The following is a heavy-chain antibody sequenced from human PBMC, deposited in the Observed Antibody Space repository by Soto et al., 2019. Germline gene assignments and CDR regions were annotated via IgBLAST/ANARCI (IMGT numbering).Heavy chain of an antibody. CDR1: GFTFSSYG. V-gene: IGHV3-33*01. Sequence: PGGSLRLSCAASGFTFSSYGMHWVRQAPGKGLEWVAVIWYDGSNKYYADSVKGRFTISRDNSKNTLYLQMNSLRAEDTVVYYCARVWGDYDDYYYGMDVWGQGTTVTVSS. CDR3: ARVWGDYDDYYYGMDV. CDR2: IWYDGSNK. D-gene: IGHD4-17*01. J-gene: IGHJ6*02.